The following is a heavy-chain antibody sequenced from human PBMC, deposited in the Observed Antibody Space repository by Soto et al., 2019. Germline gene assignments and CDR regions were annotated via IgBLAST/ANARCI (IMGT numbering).Heavy chain of an antibody. J-gene: IGHJ4*02. CDR1: GYTFTTYG. V-gene: IGHV1-18*04. Sequence: ASVKVSCKASGYTFTTYGISWVRQAPGQGPEWMGWISGDSRHINYAPSVQGRVTMAADTSTSTAYMEVRSLRTDDTAVYYCARDQKVYCSTTSCPNFDYWGQGTLVTVSS. CDR2: ISGDSRHI. D-gene: IGHD2-2*01. CDR3: ARDQKVYCSTTSCPNFDY.